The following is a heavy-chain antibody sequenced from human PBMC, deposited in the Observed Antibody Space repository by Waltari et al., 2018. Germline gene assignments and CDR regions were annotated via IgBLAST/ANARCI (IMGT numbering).Heavy chain of an antibody. CDR3: TRDRWYSSTWYFDY. V-gene: IGHV3-49*03. Sequence: EVQLVESGGDLVQLGRSLRLSCTANGFTFGDYDLSWFRQAPGKGLEWVGFIRSKTYGGTAQYAASVKGRFTISRDDSKSIAYLQMNSLKTEDTAVYYCTRDRWYSSTWYFDYWGQGTLVTVSS. J-gene: IGHJ4*02. CDR1: GFTFGDYD. CDR2: IRSKTYGGTA. D-gene: IGHD2-2*01.